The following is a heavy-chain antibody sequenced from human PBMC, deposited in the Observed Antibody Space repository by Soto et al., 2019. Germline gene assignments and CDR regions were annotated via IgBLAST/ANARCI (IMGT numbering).Heavy chain of an antibody. CDR1: GFTFSSYA. D-gene: IGHD3-3*01. Sequence: QVQLVESGGGVVQPGRSLRLSCAASGFTFSSYAMHWVRQAPGKGLEWVAVISYDGSNKYYADSVKGRLTISRDNSKNTLYLQMNSLRAEDTAVYYCAGRPDDFWSGYYDYWGQGTLVTVSS. CDR3: AGRPDDFWSGYYDY. CDR2: ISYDGSNK. J-gene: IGHJ4*02. V-gene: IGHV3-30-3*01.